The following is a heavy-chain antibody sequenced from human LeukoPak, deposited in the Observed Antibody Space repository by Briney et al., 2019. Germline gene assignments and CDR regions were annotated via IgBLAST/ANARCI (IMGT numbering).Heavy chain of an antibody. Sequence: SETLSLTCAVYGGSFSGYYWSWIRQPPGKGLEWIGEINRSGSTNYNPSLKSRVTISVDTSKNQFSLKLSSVTAADTAVYYCASSFFASSGYYYDDYWGQGTLVAVSS. CDR2: INRSGST. CDR3: ASSFFASSGYYYDDY. D-gene: IGHD3-22*01. CDR1: GGSFSGYY. V-gene: IGHV4-34*01. J-gene: IGHJ4*02.